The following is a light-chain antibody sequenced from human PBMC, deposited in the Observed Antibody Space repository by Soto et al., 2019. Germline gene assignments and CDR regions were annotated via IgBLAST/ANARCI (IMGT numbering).Light chain of an antibody. CDR2: DVT. V-gene: IGLV2-11*01. CDR3: CSFAGNYTVVV. CDR1: SSDVGGYNY. J-gene: IGLJ2*01. Sequence: QSALTQPRSVSGSPGQSVTISCTGTSSDVGGYNYVSWYQQHPGKAPKLMIYDVTKRPSGVPDRFSGSKSGNTASLTISGLQAEDEADYYCCSFAGNYTVVVFGGGTHLTVL.